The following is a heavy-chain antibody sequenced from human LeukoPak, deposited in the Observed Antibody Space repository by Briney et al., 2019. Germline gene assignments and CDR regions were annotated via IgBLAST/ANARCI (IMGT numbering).Heavy chain of an antibody. CDR2: ISYDGSNK. V-gene: IGHV3-30*04. D-gene: IGHD6-19*01. J-gene: IGHJ4*02. CDR1: GFTFSSYA. Sequence: GGSLRLSCAASGFTFSSYAMHWVRQAPGKGLEWVAVISYDGSNKYYADSVKGRFTISRDNSKNTLYLQMNSLRAEDTAVYYCARGFLAVAGWIDYWGQGTLVTVSS. CDR3: ARGFLAVAGWIDY.